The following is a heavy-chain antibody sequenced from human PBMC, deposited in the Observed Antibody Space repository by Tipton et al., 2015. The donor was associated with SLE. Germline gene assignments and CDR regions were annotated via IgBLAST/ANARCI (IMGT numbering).Heavy chain of an antibody. Sequence: TLSLTCAVYGGPFSGYYWTWIRQPPGKGLEWIGEINHSGSTHYNPSLKSRVIISVDTSKNQFSLKLSSVTAADTALYYCARVLTGSCFDNWGQGTLATVSS. J-gene: IGHJ4*02. CDR2: INHSGST. V-gene: IGHV4-34*01. D-gene: IGHD7-27*01. CDR3: ARVLTGSCFDN. CDR1: GGPFSGYY.